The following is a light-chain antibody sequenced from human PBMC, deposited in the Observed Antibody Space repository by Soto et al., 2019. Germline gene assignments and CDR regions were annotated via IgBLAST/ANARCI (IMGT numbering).Light chain of an antibody. Sequence: EIVMTQSPATLSVSPGERATLSCRASQSVSSNLAWYQQKPGQAPRLLIYGASTRATGIPARFSGSGSGTEFTLPISSLQSEDFAVYYCQQYNNWSPLTFGGGTKVEIK. CDR2: GAS. CDR3: QQYNNWSPLT. CDR1: QSVSSN. V-gene: IGKV3-15*01. J-gene: IGKJ4*01.